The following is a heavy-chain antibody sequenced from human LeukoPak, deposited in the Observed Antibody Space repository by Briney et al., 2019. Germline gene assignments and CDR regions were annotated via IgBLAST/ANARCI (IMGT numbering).Heavy chain of an antibody. D-gene: IGHD3-10*01. CDR1: GYTSTSCD. Sequence: ASVKVSCKASGYTSTSCDINWVRQATGQGLEWMGWMNPNSGNTGYAQKFQGRVTMTRNTSISTAYMELSSLRSEDTAVYYCARSGHIWFGETPIDYWGQGTLVTVSS. V-gene: IGHV1-8*01. CDR2: MNPNSGNT. CDR3: ARSGHIWFGETPIDY. J-gene: IGHJ4*02.